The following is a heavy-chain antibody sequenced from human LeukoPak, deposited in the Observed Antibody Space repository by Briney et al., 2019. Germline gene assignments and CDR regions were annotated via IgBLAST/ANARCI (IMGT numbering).Heavy chain of an antibody. CDR2: IKQDGSET. V-gene: IGHV3-7*01. CDR1: GFTFTNNF. Sequence: GGSLRLSCAASGFTFTNNFMSWVRQVTWKGLEWVANIKQDGSETTYADSLWGRFTIFRDNAKDSVYLQMNSLRAGDSATYYCVREGFYFFDFWGQGTLVTVSS. J-gene: IGHJ4*01. CDR3: VREGFYFFDF.